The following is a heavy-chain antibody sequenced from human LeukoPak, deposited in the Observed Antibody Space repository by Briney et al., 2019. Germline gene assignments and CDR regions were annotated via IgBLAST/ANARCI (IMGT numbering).Heavy chain of an antibody. V-gene: IGHV4-30-4*01. CDR3: ARDCSGGSCYGAFDI. J-gene: IGHJ3*02. CDR1: GASIRSGDYY. D-gene: IGHD2-15*01. CDR2: IYNSGST. Sequence: SETLSLTCTVSGASIRSGDYYWSWIRQPPGKGREWIGYIYNSGSTYYNPSLKSRITISVDTSENRFSLKLSSVTATDTAVYYCARDCSGGSCYGAFDIWGQGTMVTVSS.